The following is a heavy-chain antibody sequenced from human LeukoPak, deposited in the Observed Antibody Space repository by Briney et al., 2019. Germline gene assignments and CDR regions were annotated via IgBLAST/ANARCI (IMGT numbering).Heavy chain of an antibody. V-gene: IGHV3-53*01. D-gene: IGHD1-1*01. CDR1: GFTVSSNY. CDR2: IYSGGST. Sequence: GGSLRLSCAASGFTVSSNYMSWVRQAPGKGLEWVSVIYSGGSTYYADSVKGRFTISRDNAKNSLYLQMNSLRAEDTAVYYCARGPGTTEFDYWGQGTLVTVSS. CDR3: ARGPGTTEFDY. J-gene: IGHJ4*02.